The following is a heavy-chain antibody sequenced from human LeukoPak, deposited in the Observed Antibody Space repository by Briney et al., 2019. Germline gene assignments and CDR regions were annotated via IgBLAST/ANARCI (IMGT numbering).Heavy chain of an antibody. CDR1: GYTFTGYY. Sequence: GASVKVSCKASGYTFTGYYMHWARQAPGQGLEWMGWINPNSGGTNYAQKFQGRVTMTRDTSISTAYMELSRLRSDDTAVYYCARDDSRGVVPAAPNWFDPWGQGTLVTVSS. D-gene: IGHD2-2*01. V-gene: IGHV1-2*02. CDR2: INPNSGGT. J-gene: IGHJ5*02. CDR3: ARDDSRGVVPAAPNWFDP.